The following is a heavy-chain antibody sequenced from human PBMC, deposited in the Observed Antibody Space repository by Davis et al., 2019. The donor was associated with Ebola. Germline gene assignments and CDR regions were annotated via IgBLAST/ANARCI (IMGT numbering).Heavy chain of an antibody. CDR2: ISGSGGST. CDR3: AKGGYSSSGLDAFDI. CDR1: VITFSSYA. D-gene: IGHD5-12*01. Sequence: PGGSLRLSCTDSVITFSSYAMTWVRQAPGKGLEWVSGISGSGGSTYYADSVKGRFTISRDNSKKTLYLQMNSLRAEDTAVYYCAKGGYSSSGLDAFDIWGQGTMVTVSS. V-gene: IGHV3-23*01. J-gene: IGHJ3*02.